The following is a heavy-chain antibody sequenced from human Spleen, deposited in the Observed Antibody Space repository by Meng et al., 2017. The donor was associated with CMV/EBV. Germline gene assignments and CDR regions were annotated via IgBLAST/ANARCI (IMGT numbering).Heavy chain of an antibody. CDR1: GFTFSSYA. D-gene: IGHD3-10*01. V-gene: IGHV3-30-3*01. Sequence: GGSLRLSCAASGFTFSSYAMHWVRQAPGKGLEWVAVISYDGSNKYYADSVEGRFSISRDNAKNTLFLQMNSLRAEDTAVYYCARDLAGRDDLWGPGTRVTVSS. J-gene: IGHJ5*02. CDR2: ISYDGSNK. CDR3: ARDLAGRDDL.